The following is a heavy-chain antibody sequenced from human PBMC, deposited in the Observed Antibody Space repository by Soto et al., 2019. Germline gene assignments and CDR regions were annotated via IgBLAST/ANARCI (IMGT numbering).Heavy chain of an antibody. V-gene: IGHV4-39*01. D-gene: IGHD1-7*01. CDR3: ARGNIGVLNYFDP. Sequence: SETLSLTCTVSGGSISSSSYYWGWIRQPPGKGLEWIGSIYYSGSTYYNPSLKSRVTISVDTSKNQFSLKLSSVTAADTAVYFCARGNIGVLNYFDPWGPGTLVTVSS. J-gene: IGHJ5*02. CDR1: GGSISSSSYY. CDR2: IYYSGST.